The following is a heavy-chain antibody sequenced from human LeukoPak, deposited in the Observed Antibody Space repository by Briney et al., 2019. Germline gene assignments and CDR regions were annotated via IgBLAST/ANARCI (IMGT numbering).Heavy chain of an antibody. CDR3: TRDLKD. CDR2: INSDGSST. CDR1: GFIFSNNC. Sequence: GGSLRLSCAASGFIFSNNCMHWVRQAPGKGLVWVSRINSDGSSTNYADSVKGRFTISRDNAKNTLYLQMNSLRVEDTAVYYCTRDLKDWGQGTLVTVSS. J-gene: IGHJ4*02. V-gene: IGHV3-74*01.